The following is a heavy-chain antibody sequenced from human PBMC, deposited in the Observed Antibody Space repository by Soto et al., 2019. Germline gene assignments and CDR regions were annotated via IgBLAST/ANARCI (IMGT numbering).Heavy chain of an antibody. J-gene: IGHJ6*02. V-gene: IGHV3-53*01. Sequence: GRSMRLSCVPSALTLPHNYIACVRQAPEIGRQEGSVCIDEGTNDYTDSVKGQFTISSDRDKNALFVHMDSLRAEDTAVYYCVRPRPPGEHYGMDVWGQGTTVTVSS. CDR2: CIDEGTN. CDR1: ALTLPHNY. CDR3: VRPRPPGEHYGMDV. D-gene: IGHD3-16*01.